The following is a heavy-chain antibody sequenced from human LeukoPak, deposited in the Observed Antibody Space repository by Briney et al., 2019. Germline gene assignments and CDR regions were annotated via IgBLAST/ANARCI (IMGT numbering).Heavy chain of an antibody. CDR1: GFTFSSYW. J-gene: IGHJ4*02. CDR3: ALGDSFDY. Sequence: GGSLRLSCVASGFTFSSYWMSWVRQAPGKGLEWVANIKQDGSEKYYVVSVKGRFTISRDNTENSLCLQMNSLRAEDTAVYYCALGDSFDYWGQGTLVTVSS. V-gene: IGHV3-7*01. CDR2: IKQDGSEK.